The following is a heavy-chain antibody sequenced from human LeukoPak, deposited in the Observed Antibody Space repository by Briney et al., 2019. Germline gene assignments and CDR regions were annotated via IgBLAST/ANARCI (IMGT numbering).Heavy chain of an antibody. CDR3: VTGAASTGYLSHDH. J-gene: IGHJ1*01. CDR2: ISSTSSASGT. V-gene: IGHV3-23*01. Sequence: PGGSLRLSCAVSGFTFSSFSMSWVRQAPGKGLEWVSDISSTSSASGTHYADSVKGRFIISRDNSKNTLFLQMNSLTADDTAVYYCVTGAASTGYLSHDHWGQGTLVTVSS. CDR1: GFTFSSFS. D-gene: IGHD3-22*01.